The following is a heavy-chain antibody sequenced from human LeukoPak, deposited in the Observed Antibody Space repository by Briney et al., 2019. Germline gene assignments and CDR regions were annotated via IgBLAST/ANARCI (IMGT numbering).Heavy chain of an antibody. CDR1: GFTFSSYA. Sequence: GGSLRLSCAASGFTFSSYAMHWVRQAPGKGLEWVAVISYDGSNKYYADSVKGRFTISRDNSKNTLYLQMNSLRAENTAVYYCAQNIEWDQGTLVTVSS. CDR2: ISYDGSNK. J-gene: IGHJ4*02. CDR3: AQNIE. D-gene: IGHD1/OR15-1a*01. V-gene: IGHV3-30-3*01.